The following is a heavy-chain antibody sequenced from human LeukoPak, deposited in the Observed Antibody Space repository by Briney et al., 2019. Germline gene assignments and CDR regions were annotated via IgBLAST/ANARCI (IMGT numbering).Heavy chain of an antibody. CDR1: GGSISSGGYS. D-gene: IGHD2-21*01. J-gene: IGHJ4*02. V-gene: IGHV4-61*08. CDR2: IYYSGYS. Sequence: LETLSLTCAVSGGSISSGGYSWSWIRQPPGKGLEWIGYIYYSGYSNYNPSLKSRVSMSVDTSKNQFSLKLTSVTAADTAVYYCARHSIASDGARLFDYWGRGTLVTVSS. CDR3: ARHSIASDGARLFDY.